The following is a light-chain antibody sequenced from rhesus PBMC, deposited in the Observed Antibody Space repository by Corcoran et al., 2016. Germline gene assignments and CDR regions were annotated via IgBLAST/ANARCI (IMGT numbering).Light chain of an antibody. CDR1: QGISSW. J-gene: IGKJ2*01. CDR3: YQHGSGYS. Sequence: DIQMTQSPSSLSASVGDKVTITCHASQGISSWLAWYQQKPGKAPKPLIYYATSLQSGVPARFSGSGSGTDYTRTISSLEPEDVGVYHCYQHGSGYSFGQGTKVEIK. V-gene: IGKV1-19*01. CDR2: YAT.